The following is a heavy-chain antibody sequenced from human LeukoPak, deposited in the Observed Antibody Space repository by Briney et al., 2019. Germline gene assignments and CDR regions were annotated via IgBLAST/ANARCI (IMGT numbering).Heavy chain of an antibody. CDR2: INWNGGNT. CDR3: ARARYDSTGHLDY. V-gene: IGHV3-20*04. CDR1: GFTFDDYG. D-gene: IGHD3-22*01. J-gene: IGHJ4*02. Sequence: GGSLRLSCAASGFTFDDYGMSWVRQAPGKGLKWVSGINWNGGNTGYADSVKGRFTIFRDNTKNSLYLQMNSLRAEDTALYYCARARYDSTGHLDYWGQGTLVTVSS.